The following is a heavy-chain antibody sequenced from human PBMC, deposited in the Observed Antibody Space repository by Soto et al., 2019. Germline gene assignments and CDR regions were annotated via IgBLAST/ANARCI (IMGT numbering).Heavy chain of an antibody. CDR3: ASRDPGTSVDY. Sequence: SESLSLTCAVSGGSFTSDNWWTWVRQPPGQGLEWIGEIYRTGSTNYNPSLKSRVTISLDKSENQFSLKVTSLTAADTAVYYCASRDPGTSVDYWGQGTLVTVSS. D-gene: IGHD1-7*01. J-gene: IGHJ4*02. V-gene: IGHV4-4*02. CDR1: GGSFTSDNW. CDR2: IYRTGST.